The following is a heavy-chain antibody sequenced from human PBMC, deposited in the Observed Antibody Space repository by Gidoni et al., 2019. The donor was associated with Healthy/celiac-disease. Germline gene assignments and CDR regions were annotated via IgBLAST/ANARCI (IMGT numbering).Heavy chain of an antibody. CDR2: ISAYNGNT. CDR3: ARDGMGGFWSGYTINPDYYYYYMDV. V-gene: IGHV1-18*04. Sequence: QVQLVQSGAEVKKPGASVKVSCKASGYTFTSYGISWVRQAPGQGLEWMGWISAYNGNTNYAQKLQGRVTMTTDTSTSTAYMELRSLRSDDTAVYYCARDGMGGFWSGYTINPDYYYYYMDVWGKGTTVTVSS. J-gene: IGHJ6*03. CDR1: GYTFTSYG. D-gene: IGHD3-3*01.